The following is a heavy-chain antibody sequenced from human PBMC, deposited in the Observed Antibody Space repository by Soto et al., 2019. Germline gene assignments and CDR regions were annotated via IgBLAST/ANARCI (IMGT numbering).Heavy chain of an antibody. CDR3: ASDSGLFGPGGTCYPQDAFDI. CDR2: ISSTSTYI. CDR1: GFTFNTYT. J-gene: IGHJ3*02. D-gene: IGHD2-15*01. V-gene: IGHV3-21*06. Sequence: EVQLVESGGGQVKPGGSLRLSCAASGFTFNTYTMNWVRQAPGKGLEWVSSISSTSTYIYYAASVRGRFTISRVNAGNSLFLQMSGLSVEEFAGYYCASDSGLFGPGGTCYPQDAFDIWGQGTTCTGSA.